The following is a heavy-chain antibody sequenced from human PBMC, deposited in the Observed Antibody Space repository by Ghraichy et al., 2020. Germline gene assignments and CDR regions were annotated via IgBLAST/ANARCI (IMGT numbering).Heavy chain of an antibody. CDR3: ARAGRYCSGGSCAADY. J-gene: IGHJ4*02. V-gene: IGHV1-69*13. CDR2: IIPIFGTA. D-gene: IGHD2-15*01. CDR1: GGTFSSYA. Sequence: VKVSCKASGGTFSSYAISWVRQAPGQGLEWMGGIIPIFGTANYAQKFQGRVTITADESTSTAYMELSSLRSEDTAVYYCARAGRYCSGGSCAADYWGQGTLVTVSS.